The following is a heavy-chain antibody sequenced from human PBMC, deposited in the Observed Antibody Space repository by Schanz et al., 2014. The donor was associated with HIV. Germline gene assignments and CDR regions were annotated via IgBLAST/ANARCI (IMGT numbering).Heavy chain of an antibody. Sequence: EVQVVDSGGGLVKPGGSLRLSCVVSGFTFDSYTMNWVRQAPGKGLEWVSSISGGSGDKLYADSIKGRFTISRDNANNSVYLQMNSLRGEDTAVYYCVRGAIWEWDQPDFDSWGQGTLVSVSS. CDR3: VRGAIWEWDQPDFDS. V-gene: IGHV3-21*01. D-gene: IGHD2-15*01. CDR2: ISGGSGDK. J-gene: IGHJ4*02. CDR1: GFTFDSYT.